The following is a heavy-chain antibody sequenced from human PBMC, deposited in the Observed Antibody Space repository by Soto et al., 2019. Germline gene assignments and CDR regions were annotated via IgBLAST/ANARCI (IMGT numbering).Heavy chain of an antibody. J-gene: IGHJ6*03. V-gene: IGHV4-34*01. CDR3: ARGLILWFGEFSRRGGYYYYMDV. CDR2: INDSGNI. CDR1: GGSFSGYQ. D-gene: IGHD3-10*01. Sequence: QVQLQQWGAGLLKPSETLSLTCAGYGGSFSGYQWTWIRQTPGKRLEWIGEINDSGNINYNPSLKSRVTILVDTPKKQISLKLSSVTAADTAVYYCARGLILWFGEFSRRGGYYYYMDVWGKGTTVNVSS.